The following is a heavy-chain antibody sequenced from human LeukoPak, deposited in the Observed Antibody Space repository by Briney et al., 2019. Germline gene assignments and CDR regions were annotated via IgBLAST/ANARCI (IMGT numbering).Heavy chain of an antibody. V-gene: IGHV3-30*18. CDR2: ISYDGSNK. D-gene: IGHD1-26*01. CDR1: GFTFSSYG. J-gene: IGHJ4*02. Sequence: GGSLRLSCAASGFTFSSYGMHWVRQAPGKGLEWVAVISYDGSNKYYADSVKGRFTISRDNSKNTLYLQMNSLRAEDTAVYYCAKEEWELEINDYWGQGTLVTVSS. CDR3: AKEEWELEINDY.